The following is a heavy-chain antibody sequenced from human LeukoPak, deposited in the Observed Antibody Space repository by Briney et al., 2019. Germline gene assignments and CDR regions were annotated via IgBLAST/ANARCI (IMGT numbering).Heavy chain of an antibody. D-gene: IGHD4-17*01. CDR2: ISSSGSTI. J-gene: IGHJ2*01. Sequence: VGSLRLSCAASGFTFSSYEKNWVRQAPGKGLEWFSYISSSGSTIYYADSVKGRFTISRDNAKNSLYLQMNSLRAEDTAVYYCARGDYGDYGYFDLWGRGTLVTVSS. V-gene: IGHV3-48*03. CDR1: GFTFSSYE. CDR3: ARGDYGDYGYFDL.